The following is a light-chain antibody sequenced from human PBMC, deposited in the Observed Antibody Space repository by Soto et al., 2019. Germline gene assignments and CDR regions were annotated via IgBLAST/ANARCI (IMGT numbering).Light chain of an antibody. CDR1: SSNIGAGYD. CDR2: GNS. J-gene: IGLJ2*01. Sequence: QSVLTQPPSVSGAPGQRVTISCTGSSSNIGAGYDVHWYQQLPGTAPKLLIYGNSDRPSGVPDRFSGSKSGTSASLAITGLQAEDEADYYCASWDDRLGAVIFGGGTKLTVL. V-gene: IGLV1-40*01. CDR3: ASWDDRLGAVI.